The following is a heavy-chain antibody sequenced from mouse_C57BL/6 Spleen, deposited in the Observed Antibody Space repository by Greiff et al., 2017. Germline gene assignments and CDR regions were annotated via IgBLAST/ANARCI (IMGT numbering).Heavy chain of an antibody. V-gene: IGHV1-52*01. CDR2: IDPSDSET. J-gene: IGHJ3*01. D-gene: IGHD1-1*01. CDR1: GYTFTSYW. CDR3: ASDYGSSPFAY. Sequence: VQLQQPGAELVRPGSSVKLSCKASGYTFTSYWMHWVKQRPIQGLEWIGNIDPSDSETHYNQKFKDKATLTVDKSSSTAYMQLSSLTSEDSAVYYCASDYGSSPFAYWGQGTLVTVSA.